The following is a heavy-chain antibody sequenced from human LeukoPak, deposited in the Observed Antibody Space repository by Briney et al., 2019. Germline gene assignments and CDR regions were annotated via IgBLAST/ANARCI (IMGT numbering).Heavy chain of an antibody. D-gene: IGHD4-17*01. CDR2: ISYDGSNK. V-gene: IGHV3-30-3*01. Sequence: GGSLRLSCAASGFTFSSYAMHWVRQAPGKGLGWVAVISYDGSNKYYADSVKGRFTISRDNSKNTLYLQMNSLRAEDTAVYYCARDLYGDPGYWGQGTLVTVSS. CDR3: ARDLYGDPGY. J-gene: IGHJ4*02. CDR1: GFTFSSYA.